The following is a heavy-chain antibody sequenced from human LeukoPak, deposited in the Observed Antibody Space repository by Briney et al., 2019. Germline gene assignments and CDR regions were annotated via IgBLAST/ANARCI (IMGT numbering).Heavy chain of an antibody. J-gene: IGHJ4*02. V-gene: IGHV4-39*01. CDR1: GDSISSTNDY. CDR3: ARRRGYSFAYDY. D-gene: IGHD5-18*01. CDR2: IYYSGST. Sequence: SETLSLTCNVSGDSISSTNDYWGWIRQPPGKGLEWIGDIYYSGSTYYNPSLKSRVTISVDTSKNQFSLHLNSVTAADTAVYYCARRRGYSFAYDYWGQGMLVTVSS.